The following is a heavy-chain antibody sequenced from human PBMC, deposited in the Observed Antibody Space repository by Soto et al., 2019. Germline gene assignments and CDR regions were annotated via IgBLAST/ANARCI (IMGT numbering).Heavy chain of an antibody. CDR3: AKIAAAGTDYFDY. V-gene: IGHV1-3*01. CDR2: INAGNGNT. D-gene: IGHD6-13*01. Sequence: ASVKVSCKASGYTFTSYAMHWVRQAPGQRLEWMGWINAGNGNTKYSQKFQGRVTITRDTSASTAYMELSSLRSEDTAVYYCAKIAAAGTDYFDYWGQGTLVTVSS. CDR1: GYTFTSYA. J-gene: IGHJ4*02.